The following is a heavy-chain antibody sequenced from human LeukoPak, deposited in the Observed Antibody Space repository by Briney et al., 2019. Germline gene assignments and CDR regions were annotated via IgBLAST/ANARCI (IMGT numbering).Heavy chain of an antibody. CDR1: GFTFSSYA. J-gene: IGHJ4*02. CDR2: ISGSGGST. V-gene: IGHV3-23*01. D-gene: IGHD3-3*01. CDR3: AKGFLEWLLFGRADFDY. Sequence: GGSLRLSCAASGFTFSSYAMSWVRQAPGKGLEWVSAISGSGGSTYYADSVKGRFTISRDNSKNTLYLQMSSLRAEDTAVYYCAKGFLEWLLFGRADFDYWGQGTLVTVSS.